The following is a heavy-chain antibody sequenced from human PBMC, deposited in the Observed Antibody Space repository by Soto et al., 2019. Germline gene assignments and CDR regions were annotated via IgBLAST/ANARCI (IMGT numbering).Heavy chain of an antibody. J-gene: IGHJ4*02. Sequence: SETLSLTCTVSGVTVSSDAYYWSWIRQPPGKGLEWIGNIYHTGSTYYSPSLKSRVAISLDMYKNQFSLWLSYVTAADTAAHYCARYRFSGSRWSKFDYWGQGTLVT. CDR3: ARYRFSGSRWSKFDY. V-gene: IGHV4-31*03. CDR2: IYHTGST. CDR1: GVTVSSDAYY. D-gene: IGHD6-13*01.